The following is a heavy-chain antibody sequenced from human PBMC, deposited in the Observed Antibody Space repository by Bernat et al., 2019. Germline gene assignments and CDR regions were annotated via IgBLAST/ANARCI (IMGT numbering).Heavy chain of an antibody. CDR1: GFTFSSYG. Sequence: QVQLVESGGGVAQPGRSLRLSCAASGFTFSSYGMHWVRQAPGKGLEWVAVISYDGSNKYYADSVKGRFTISRDNSKNTLYLQMNSLRAEDTAVYYCAKDQKKINYYDSSGYKAYWGQGTLVTVSS. V-gene: IGHV3-30*18. J-gene: IGHJ4*02. CDR3: AKDQKKINYYDSSGYKAY. CDR2: ISYDGSNK. D-gene: IGHD3-22*01.